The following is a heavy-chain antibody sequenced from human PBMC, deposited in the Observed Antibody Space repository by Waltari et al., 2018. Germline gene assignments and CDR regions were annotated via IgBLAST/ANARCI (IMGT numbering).Heavy chain of an antibody. CDR2: ISSSSSYI. V-gene: IGHV3-21*01. J-gene: IGHJ6*02. D-gene: IGHD3-3*01. CDR3: ARDRNYDFWSPTVLDV. CDR1: GFTFSSYS. Sequence: EVQLVESGGGLVKPGGSLRLSCAASGFTFSSYSMNWVRQAPGKGLEWDSSISSSSSYIYYADSVKGRFTISRDNAKNSLYLQMNSLRAEDTAVYYCARDRNYDFWSPTVLDVWGQGTTVTVSS.